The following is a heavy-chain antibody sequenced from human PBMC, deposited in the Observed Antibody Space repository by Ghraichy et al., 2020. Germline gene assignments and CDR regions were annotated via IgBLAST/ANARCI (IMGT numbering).Heavy chain of an antibody. CDR1: GGTFSSYA. J-gene: IGHJ4*02. V-gene: IGHV1-69*13. CDR3: ARDKIAAAGTNGAPFDY. CDR2: IIPIFGTA. Sequence: SVKVSCKASGGTFSSYAISWVRQAPGQGLEWMGGIIPIFGTANYAQKFQGRVTITADESTSTAYMELSSLRSEDTAVYYCARDKIAAAGTNGAPFDYWGQGTLVTVSS. D-gene: IGHD6-13*01.